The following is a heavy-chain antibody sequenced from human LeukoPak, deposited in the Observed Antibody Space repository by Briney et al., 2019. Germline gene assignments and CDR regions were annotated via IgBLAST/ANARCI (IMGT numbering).Heavy chain of an antibody. Sequence: ASVKVSFKASGYTFTGYYIHWVRQAPGQGLEWMGWINPKSGGANYAQKFQGRVTMTRDTSISTAYMELSRLRSVDTAVYYCAKGVRVGYVANWFDPWGQGTLVTVSS. CDR2: INPKSGGA. CDR3: AKGVRVGYVANWFDP. D-gene: IGHD5-12*01. CDR1: GYTFTGYY. J-gene: IGHJ5*02. V-gene: IGHV1-2*02.